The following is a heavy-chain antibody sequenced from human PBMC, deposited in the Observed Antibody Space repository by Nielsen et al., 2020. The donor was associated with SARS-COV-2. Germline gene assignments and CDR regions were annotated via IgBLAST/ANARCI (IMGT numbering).Heavy chain of an antibody. V-gene: IGHV3-43*01. J-gene: IGHJ4*02. CDR1: GFTFDDYT. CDR3: AKGPSGSYGDYVGY. CDR2: ISWDGGST. D-gene: IGHD4-17*01. Sequence: GESLKISCAASGFTFDDYTMHWVRQAPGKGLEWVSLISWDGGSTYYADSVKGRFTISRDNAKNSLYLQMNSLRAEDTALYYCAKGPSGSYGDYVGYWGQGTLVTVSS.